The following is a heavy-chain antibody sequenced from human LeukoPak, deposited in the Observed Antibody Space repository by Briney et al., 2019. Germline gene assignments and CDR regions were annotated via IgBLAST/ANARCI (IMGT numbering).Heavy chain of an antibody. Sequence: PGGSLRLSCAASGFTLSDYWVHWVRQAPGKGLVWVSRINREGSTTTYADSVKGRFTISRDNAKNTLYLQMSSLRAEDMAVYYCARDLTGEKDYWGQGTLVTVSS. CDR3: ARDLTGEKDY. CDR2: INREGSTT. J-gene: IGHJ4*02. CDR1: GFTLSDYW. V-gene: IGHV3-74*01. D-gene: IGHD7-27*01.